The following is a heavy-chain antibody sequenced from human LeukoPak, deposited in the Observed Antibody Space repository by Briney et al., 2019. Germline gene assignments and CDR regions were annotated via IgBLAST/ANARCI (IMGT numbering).Heavy chain of an antibody. CDR2: INTNTRSP. D-gene: IGHD3-22*01. V-gene: IGHV7-4-1*02. Sequence: ASVKVSCKASGYTFSTYPMNWVRQAPGQGLEWMGWINTNTRSPTYAPGLTGRFVSSLDTSVSTAFLQINSLKAEDTALYYCVRGIDTTGYFNYWGQGTLVTVSS. CDR3: VRGIDTTGYFNY. CDR1: GYTFSTYP. J-gene: IGHJ4*02.